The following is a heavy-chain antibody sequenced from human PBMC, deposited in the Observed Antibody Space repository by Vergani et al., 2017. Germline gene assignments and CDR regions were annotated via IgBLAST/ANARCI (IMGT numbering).Heavy chain of an antibody. Sequence: QVQLQESGPGLVKPSETLSLTCTVSGGSISSYYWSGIRQPPGKGLEWIGYIYYSGSTNYNPSLKSRVTRSVDTSKNQFSLKLSSVTAADTAVYYCARGSNWFDPWGQGTLVTVSS. CDR3: ARGSNWFDP. CDR1: GGSISSYY. J-gene: IGHJ5*02. V-gene: IGHV4-59*01. CDR2: IYYSGST.